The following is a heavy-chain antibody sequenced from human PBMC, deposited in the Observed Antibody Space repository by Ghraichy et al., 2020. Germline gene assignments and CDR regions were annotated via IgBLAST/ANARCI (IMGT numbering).Heavy chain of an antibody. V-gene: IGHV3-7*01. CDR2: IKQDGSEK. CDR3: ARERGWSGLINYFDY. D-gene: IGHD3-3*01. J-gene: IGHJ4*02. Sequence: GGSLRLSCAASGFTFSSYWISWVRQAPGKGLEWVANIKQDGSEKYYVDSVKGRFTISRDNAKNSLYLQMNSLRAEDTAVYYCARERGWSGLINYFDYWGQGTLVTVSS. CDR1: GFTFSSYW.